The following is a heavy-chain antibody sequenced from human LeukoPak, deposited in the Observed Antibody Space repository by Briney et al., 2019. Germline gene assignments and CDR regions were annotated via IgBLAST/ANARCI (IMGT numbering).Heavy chain of an antibody. CDR1: GFTFSSYG. J-gene: IGHJ3*02. CDR3: ARGGRYSSPWGAFDI. Sequence: PGGSLRLSCAASGFTFSSYGMNWVRQAPGKGLEWVSYISSSSSTIYYADSVKGRFTISRDNAKNSLYLQMNSLRAEDTAVYYCARGGRYSSPWGAFDIWGQGTMVTVSS. CDR2: ISSSSSTI. V-gene: IGHV3-48*01. D-gene: IGHD6-13*01.